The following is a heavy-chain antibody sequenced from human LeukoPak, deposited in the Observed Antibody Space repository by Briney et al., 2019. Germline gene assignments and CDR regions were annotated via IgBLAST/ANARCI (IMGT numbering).Heavy chain of an antibody. J-gene: IGHJ4*02. Sequence: SGGSLRLSCAASGFTFTRYPMHWVRQTPGKGLEWVTGLSNDGRDKHYADSVKGRFTVSRDNAKNTLYLQMNSLRVEDTAVYYCARDAQIAAADYYFDYWGQGTLVTVSS. D-gene: IGHD6-25*01. V-gene: IGHV3-30*04. CDR1: GFTFTRYP. CDR3: ARDAQIAAADYYFDY. CDR2: LSNDGRDK.